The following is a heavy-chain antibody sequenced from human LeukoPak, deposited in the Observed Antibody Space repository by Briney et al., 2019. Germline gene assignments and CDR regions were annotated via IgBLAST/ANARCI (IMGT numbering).Heavy chain of an antibody. CDR2: ISSSSSYI. D-gene: IGHD6-6*01. Sequence: GGSLRLSCAASGFTFSSYAMSWVRQAPGKGLEWVSSISSSSSYIYYADSVKGRFTISRDNAENSLYLQMNSLRAEDTAVYYCAREGRSIAARDFDYWGQGTLVTVSS. J-gene: IGHJ4*02. V-gene: IGHV3-21*01. CDR3: AREGRSIAARDFDY. CDR1: GFTFSSYA.